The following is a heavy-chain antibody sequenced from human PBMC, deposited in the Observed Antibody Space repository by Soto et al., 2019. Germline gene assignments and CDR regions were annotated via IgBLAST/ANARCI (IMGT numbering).Heavy chain of an antibody. Sequence: QVQLVQSGAEVKKPGASVKVSCKASGYTFTRYDINWVRQATGQGLEWMGWMNPNSGNTGYAQKFQGRVTMTRNTSISTAYMELSSLRSEDTAVYYCARGPPRETRYYDFWSGSLGPYGMDVWGQGTTVTVSS. V-gene: IGHV1-8*01. CDR3: ARGPPRETRYYDFWSGSLGPYGMDV. J-gene: IGHJ6*02. CDR2: MNPNSGNT. D-gene: IGHD3-3*01. CDR1: GYTFTRYD.